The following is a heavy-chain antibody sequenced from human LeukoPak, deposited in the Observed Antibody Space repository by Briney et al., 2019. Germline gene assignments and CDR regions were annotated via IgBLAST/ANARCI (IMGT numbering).Heavy chain of an antibody. CDR3: ARVEIAAAGTRSDY. D-gene: IGHD6-13*01. J-gene: IGHJ4*02. V-gene: IGHV1-2*06. Sequence: ASVKVSCKASGYTFTGYYMHWVRQAPGQGLEWMGRINPNSGGTNYAQKFQGRVTMTRDTSISTAYMELSRLRSDDTAVCYCARVEIAAAGTRSDYSGQGTLVTVSS. CDR1: GYTFTGYY. CDR2: INPNSGGT.